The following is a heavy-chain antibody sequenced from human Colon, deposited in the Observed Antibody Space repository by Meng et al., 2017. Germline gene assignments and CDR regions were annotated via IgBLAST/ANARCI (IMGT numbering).Heavy chain of an antibody. CDR1: GGSIRNDQW. J-gene: IGHJ4*02. CDR3: ARSPYSGSALPFFDY. V-gene: IGHV4-4*02. CDR2: IYHSGRT. Sequence: QVRLRGAGLGLVKPSGTLSPTCDVSGGSIRNDQWWSWVRQAPGKGLEWIGEIYHSGRTNYNPSVKSRVSMSVDKSQNHFSLRLSSVTAADTAVYYCARSPYSGSALPFFDYWGQGSLVTVSS. D-gene: IGHD1-26*01.